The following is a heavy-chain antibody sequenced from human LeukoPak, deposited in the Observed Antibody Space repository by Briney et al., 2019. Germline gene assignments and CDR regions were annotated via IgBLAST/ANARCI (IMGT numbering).Heavy chain of an antibody. D-gene: IGHD5-18*01. J-gene: IGHJ4*02. CDR2: IYYSGST. Sequence: SETLSLTCTVSGGSISSYYWGWIRQPPGKGLEWIGYIYYSGSTNYNPSLKRRVTISVDTSKNQFSLKLNSVTAADTAVYYCARKGYSYGPTYFDYWGQGTLVTVSS. CDR3: ARKGYSYGPTYFDY. CDR1: GGSISSYY. V-gene: IGHV4-59*08.